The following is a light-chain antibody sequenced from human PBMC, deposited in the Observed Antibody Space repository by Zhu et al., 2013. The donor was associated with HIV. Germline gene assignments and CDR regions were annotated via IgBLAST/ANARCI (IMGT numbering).Light chain of an antibody. J-gene: IGLJ3*02. CDR3: SSYTSSITLVV. CDR1: SSNIGSNY. Sequence: QSVLTQPPSASGTPGQRVTISCSGSSSNIGSNYVYWYQQLPGTTPKLLIYRNNQRPSGVPDRFSGSKSGTSASLAISGLQAEDEADYYCSSYTSSITLVVFGGGTKLTVL. V-gene: IGLV1-47*01. CDR2: RNN.